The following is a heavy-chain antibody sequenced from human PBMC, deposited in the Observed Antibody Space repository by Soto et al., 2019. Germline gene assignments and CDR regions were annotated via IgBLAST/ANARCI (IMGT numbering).Heavy chain of an antibody. CDR3: ARGRLGRYNWNDGSYRPAWFDP. Sequence: SETLSLTCAVYGGSFSGYYWSWIRQPPGKGLEWIGEINHSGSTNYNPSLKSRVTISVDTSKNQFSLKLSSVTAADTAVYYCARGRLGRYNWNDGSYRPAWFDPWGQGTLVTVSS. CDR1: GGSFSGYY. V-gene: IGHV4-34*01. J-gene: IGHJ5*02. CDR2: INHSGST. D-gene: IGHD1-1*01.